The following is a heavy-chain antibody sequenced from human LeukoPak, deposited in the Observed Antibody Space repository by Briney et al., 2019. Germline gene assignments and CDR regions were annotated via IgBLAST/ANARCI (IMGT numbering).Heavy chain of an antibody. CDR2: IYHSGST. Sequence: SQTLSLTCTVSGGSISSGGYSWSWIRQPPGKGLEWIGYIYHSGSTYYNPSLKGRVTISVDRSKNQFSLKLSSVTAADTAVYYCARTSIAARRANAFDIWGQGTMVTVSS. V-gene: IGHV4-30-2*01. D-gene: IGHD6-6*01. J-gene: IGHJ3*02. CDR1: GGSISSGGYS. CDR3: ARTSIAARRANAFDI.